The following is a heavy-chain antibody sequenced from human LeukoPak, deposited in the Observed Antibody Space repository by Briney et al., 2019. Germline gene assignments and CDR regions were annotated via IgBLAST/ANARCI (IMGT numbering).Heavy chain of an antibody. CDR2: IYPGDSDA. J-gene: IGHJ3*02. V-gene: IGHV5-51*01. CDR1: GYSFTTYW. CDR3: ARQGRIVVVTTTHDAFDI. Sequence: ESLKISCTGFGYSFTTYWIGWVRQMPGKGLEWMGIIYPGDSDARYSPSLQGQVTISVDKSISTAYLQSSSLKASDTAMYYCARQGRIVVVTTTHDAFDIWGQGTMVTVSS. D-gene: IGHD2-21*02.